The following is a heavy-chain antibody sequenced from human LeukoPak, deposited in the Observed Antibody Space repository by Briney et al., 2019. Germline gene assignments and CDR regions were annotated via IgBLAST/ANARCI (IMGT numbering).Heavy chain of an antibody. D-gene: IGHD3-3*01. CDR1: GYIFTGYY. CDR3: ARDDFWSGYHYFDY. J-gene: IGHJ4*02. CDR2: IDPNTGGR. Sequence: GASVKVSCKASGYIFTGYYVHWVRQAPGQGLEWMGWIDPNTGGRNSGQKFQGRVTMTRDTSISTAYMELSRLRSDDTAVYYCARDDFWSGYHYFDYWGQGTLVTVSS. V-gene: IGHV1-2*02.